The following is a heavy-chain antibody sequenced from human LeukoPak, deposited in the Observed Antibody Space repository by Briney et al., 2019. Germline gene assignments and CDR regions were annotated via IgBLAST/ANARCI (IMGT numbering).Heavy chain of an antibody. J-gene: IGHJ5*02. D-gene: IGHD2-2*01. V-gene: IGHV1-69*04. CDR2: IIPILGIA. CDR3: ARDSPRVVVPAAIPEGPRNNWFDP. Sequence: ASVTVSCKASGGTFSSYAISWVRQAPGQGLEWMGRIIPILGIASYAQKFQGRVTITADKSTSTAYMELSSLGSEDTAVYYCARDSPRVVVPAAIPEGPRNNWFDPWGQGTLVTVSS. CDR1: GGTFSSYA.